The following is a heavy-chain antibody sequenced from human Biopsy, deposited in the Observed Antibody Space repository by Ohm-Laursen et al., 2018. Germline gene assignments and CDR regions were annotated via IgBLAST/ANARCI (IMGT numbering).Heavy chain of an antibody. J-gene: IGHJ3*02. CDR3: ARVEARTYDALDI. CDR1: GGSMTGYE. CDR2: IYYSGGT. Sequence: GTLSLTCSVSGGSMTGYEWSWIRLAHGKGLEWIGYIYYSGGTKYNPSLASRVTFSVDMSKSQFSLKLYSVTAADTAVYYCARVEARTYDALDIWGQGTLVAVSA. V-gene: IGHV4-59*01. D-gene: IGHD3-3*01.